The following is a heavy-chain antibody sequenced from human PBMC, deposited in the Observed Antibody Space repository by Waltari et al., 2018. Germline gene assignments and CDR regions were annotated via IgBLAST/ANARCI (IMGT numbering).Heavy chain of an antibody. D-gene: IGHD3-10*01. Sequence: EVQLVQSGAEVKQPGATVKISCQASGCTFIDFFMHWVQQAPGKGLEWVGRIGPEDGETVYAEKFQGRVTITADTSTDTSYLELCSLRSDDTAVYYCAPLPGGSGQTFDYWGQGTLLTVSS. CDR3: APLPGGSGQTFDY. CDR2: IGPEDGET. J-gene: IGHJ4*02. CDR1: GCTFIDFF. V-gene: IGHV1-69-2*01.